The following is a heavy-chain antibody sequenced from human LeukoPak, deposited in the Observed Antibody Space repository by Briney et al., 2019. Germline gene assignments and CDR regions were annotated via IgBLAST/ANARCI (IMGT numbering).Heavy chain of an antibody. CDR3: ARLSYYDSSGYYSHYYYYMDV. CDR1: GFTVTNNY. CDR2: ISSSSSTI. V-gene: IGHV3-48*04. D-gene: IGHD3-22*01. Sequence: GGSLTLSCAASGFTVTNNYMSWVRQAPGKGLEWVSYISSSSSTIYYADSVKGRFTISRDNAKNSLYLQMNSLRAEDTAVYYCARLSYYDSSGYYSHYYYYMDVWGKGTTVTVSS. J-gene: IGHJ6*03.